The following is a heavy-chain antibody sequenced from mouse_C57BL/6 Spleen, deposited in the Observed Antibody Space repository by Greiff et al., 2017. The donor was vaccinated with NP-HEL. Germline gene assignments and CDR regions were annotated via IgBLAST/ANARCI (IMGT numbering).Heavy chain of an antibody. Sequence: QVQLQQSGPGLVQPSQSLSITCTVSGFSLTSYGVHWVRQSPGKGLEWLGVIWSGGSTDYNAAFISRLSISKDNSKSQVFFKMNSLQADDTAIYYCAREGDYYGSVFDYWGKGTTLTVSS. V-gene: IGHV2-2*01. CDR1: GFSLTSYG. CDR2: IWSGGST. J-gene: IGHJ2*01. D-gene: IGHD1-1*01. CDR3: AREGDYYGSVFDY.